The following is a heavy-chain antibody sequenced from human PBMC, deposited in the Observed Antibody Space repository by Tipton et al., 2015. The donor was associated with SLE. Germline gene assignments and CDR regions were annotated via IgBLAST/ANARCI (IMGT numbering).Heavy chain of an antibody. Sequence: PGLVKPSQTLSLTCTVSNVSINSVGYYWTWIRQHPGKALEWIGYIYHNGNTYYNPSLKSRATIPADTSNNEFSLRLTSVTAADTAIYYCASPGGGSGIFDVFYIWGQGTMVPVSS. J-gene: IGHJ3*02. D-gene: IGHD3-10*01. CDR1: NVSINSVGYY. CDR2: IYHNGNT. CDR3: ASPGGGSGIFDVFYI. V-gene: IGHV4-31*03.